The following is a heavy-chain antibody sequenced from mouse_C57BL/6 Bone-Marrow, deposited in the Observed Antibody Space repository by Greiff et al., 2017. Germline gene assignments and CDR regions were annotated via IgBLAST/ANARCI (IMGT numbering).Heavy chain of an antibody. CDR1: GYTFTSYW. D-gene: IGHD2-4*01. CDR2: IHPSDSDT. Sequence: QVQLKQPGAELVKPGASVKVSCKASGYTFTSYWMHWVKQRPGQGLEWIGRIHPSDSDTNYNQKFKGKATLTVDKSSSTAYMQLSSLTSEDSAVYYCAMRDYDVKTWFAYWGQGTLVTVSA. V-gene: IGHV1-74*01. CDR3: AMRDYDVKTWFAY. J-gene: IGHJ3*01.